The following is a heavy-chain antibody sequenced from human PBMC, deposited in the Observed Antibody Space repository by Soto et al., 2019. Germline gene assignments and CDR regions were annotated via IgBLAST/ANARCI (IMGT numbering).Heavy chain of an antibody. CDR1: GFSLSTSGVG. V-gene: IGHV2-5*02. J-gene: IGHJ3*02. D-gene: IGHD5-18*01. CDR3: AHSGDTAMVGAYDI. Sequence: QITLKESGPTLVKPTQTLTLTCTFSGFSLSTSGVGVGWIRQPPGKALEWLALIYWDDDKRYSPSLKSRLTNAKDTTKNQVVLTMTNMDPVDTATYYCAHSGDTAMVGAYDIWGQGTMVTVSS. CDR2: IYWDDDK.